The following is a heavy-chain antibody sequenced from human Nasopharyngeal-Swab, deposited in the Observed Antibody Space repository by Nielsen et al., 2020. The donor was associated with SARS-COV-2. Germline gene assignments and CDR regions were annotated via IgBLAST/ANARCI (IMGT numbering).Heavy chain of an antibody. CDR1: GGSFSGYY. CDR3: ARGRPITMVRGGKYYYAMDV. CDR2: INHSGST. Sequence: ESLKISCAVYGGSFSGYYWSWIRQPPGKGLEWIGEINHSGSTNYNPSLKSRIAISVDTSKNHFSLRLSSVTAADTAVYYCARGRPITMVRGGKYYYAMDVWGQGTTVTVSS. V-gene: IGHV4-34*01. J-gene: IGHJ6*02. D-gene: IGHD3-10*01.